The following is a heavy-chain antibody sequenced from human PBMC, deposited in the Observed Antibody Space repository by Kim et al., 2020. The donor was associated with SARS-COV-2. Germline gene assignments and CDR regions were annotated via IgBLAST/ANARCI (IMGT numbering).Heavy chain of an antibody. CDR1: GDSVSSNSAA. Sequence: SQTLSLTCAISGDSVSSNSAAWNWIRQSPSRGLEWLGRTYYRSKWYNDYAVSVKSRITINPDTSKNQFSLQLNSVTPEDTAVYYCARDRRDCSSTSCSYYYYYYMDVWGKGTTGTVSS. J-gene: IGHJ6*03. D-gene: IGHD2-2*01. V-gene: IGHV6-1*01. CDR3: ARDRRDCSSTSCSYYYYYYMDV. CDR2: TYYRSKWYN.